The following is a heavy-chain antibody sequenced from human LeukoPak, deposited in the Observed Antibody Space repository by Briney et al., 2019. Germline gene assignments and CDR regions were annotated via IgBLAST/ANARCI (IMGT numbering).Heavy chain of an antibody. D-gene: IGHD3-16*01. CDR2: ISSSSSTI. CDR1: GFTFSSYS. Sequence: GGSLRLSCAASGFTFSSYSMNWVRQAPGKGLGWISYISSSSSTIYYADSVKGRFTISRDNAKNSLYLQMNSLRAEDTAVYYCARGGTDVDYWGQGTLVTVSS. CDR3: ARGGTDVDY. J-gene: IGHJ4*02. V-gene: IGHV3-48*01.